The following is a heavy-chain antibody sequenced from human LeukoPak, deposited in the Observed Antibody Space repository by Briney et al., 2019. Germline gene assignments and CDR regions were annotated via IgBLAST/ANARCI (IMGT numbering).Heavy chain of an antibody. D-gene: IGHD6-19*01. Sequence: GGSLRLSCAASGFIFSNYAMSWVRQAPGKGLEWVSAISGGGSTYYADSVKGRFTISRDNSKNTLYLQMNSLRAEDTAVYYCASQTEYAGGWVDYWGRGTLVTVSS. J-gene: IGHJ4*02. CDR3: ASQTEYAGGWVDY. CDR2: ISGGGST. V-gene: IGHV3-23*01. CDR1: GFIFSNYA.